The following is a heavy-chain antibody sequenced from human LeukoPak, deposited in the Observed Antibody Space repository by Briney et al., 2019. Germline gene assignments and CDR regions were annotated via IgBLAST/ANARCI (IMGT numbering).Heavy chain of an antibody. Sequence: PGRSLRLSCAASGFTFSSYGMHWVRQAPGKGLEWVAVIWYDGSNKYYADSVKGRFTISRDNSKNTLYLQMNSLRAEDTAVYYCARDEDYYDSSGLDYWGQGTLVTVSS. D-gene: IGHD3-22*01. CDR3: ARDEDYYDSSGLDY. V-gene: IGHV3-33*01. J-gene: IGHJ4*02. CDR1: GFTFSSYG. CDR2: IWYDGSNK.